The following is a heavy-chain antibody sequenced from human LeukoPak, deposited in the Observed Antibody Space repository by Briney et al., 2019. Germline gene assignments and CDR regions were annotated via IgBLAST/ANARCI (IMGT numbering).Heavy chain of an antibody. CDR3: ANLNYFDWLSIFDY. CDR2: ISGSGGST. J-gene: IGHJ4*02. Sequence: GGSLRLSCAASGFTFSSYAMSWVRQAPGKGLEWVSAISGSGGSTYYADSVKGRFTISRDNSKNALYLQMNSLRAEDTAVYYCANLNYFDWLSIFDYWGQGTPVTVSS. D-gene: IGHD3-9*01. V-gene: IGHV3-23*01. CDR1: GFTFSSYA.